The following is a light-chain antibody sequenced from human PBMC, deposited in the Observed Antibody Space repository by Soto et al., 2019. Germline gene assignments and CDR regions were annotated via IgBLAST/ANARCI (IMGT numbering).Light chain of an antibody. V-gene: IGKV4-1*01. CDR2: WAS. CDR1: QSVLDRSNNKNY. CDR3: QQYYAIPRT. J-gene: IGKJ1*01. Sequence: DIVMTQSPDSLAVSLGERAIINCKSSQSVLDRSNNKNYLTWYQQKPGQPPKPLIYWASTREFGVPDRFSGSGSGTDFTLTISSVQAEDVAVYYCQQYYAIPRTFGQGTKVVIK.